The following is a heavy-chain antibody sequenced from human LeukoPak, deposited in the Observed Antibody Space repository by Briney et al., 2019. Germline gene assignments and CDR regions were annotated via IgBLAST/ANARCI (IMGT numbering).Heavy chain of an antibody. V-gene: IGHV3-64D*06. D-gene: IGHD1-26*01. CDR2: IHHNGDIT. Sequence: GGSLRLSCSASGFTLFWHVMHWVRQAPGKPLEYVSFIHHNGDITSYADSVRGRFTVSRDNSKNTLFLDLTSLRTDDTAVYYCARGMSGTYSFDHWGQGTLVTVSS. CDR1: GFTLFWHV. CDR3: ARGMSGTYSFDH. J-gene: IGHJ4*02.